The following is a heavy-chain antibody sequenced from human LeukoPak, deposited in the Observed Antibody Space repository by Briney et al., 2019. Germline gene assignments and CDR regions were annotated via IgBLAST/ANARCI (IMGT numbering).Heavy chain of an antibody. J-gene: IGHJ4*02. CDR2: IIPIFGTA. CDR1: GGTFSSYA. Sequence: SVKVSCKASGGTFSSYAISWVRQAPGQGLEWMGRIIPIFGTANYAQKFQGRGTITTDESTSTAYMELSSLRSEDTAVYYCAVILPYYYDSSGPFDYWGQGTLVTVSS. D-gene: IGHD3-22*01. V-gene: IGHV1-69*05. CDR3: AVILPYYYDSSGPFDY.